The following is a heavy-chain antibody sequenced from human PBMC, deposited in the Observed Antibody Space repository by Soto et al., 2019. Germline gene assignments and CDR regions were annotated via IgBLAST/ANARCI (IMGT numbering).Heavy chain of an antibody. Sequence: QVQLQESGPGLVKPSVTLSLTCAVSGGSFTSNNWLTWVRQPPGQGLEWIGEIYRTGSTNYNPSLKSRVTISLDKSENQSSLKVPSLTAADTSVYYCASRDPGTSVDYWGQGTLVTVSS. J-gene: IGHJ4*02. CDR3: ASRDPGTSVDY. D-gene: IGHD1-7*01. CDR2: IYRTGST. CDR1: GGSFTSNNW. V-gene: IGHV4-4*02.